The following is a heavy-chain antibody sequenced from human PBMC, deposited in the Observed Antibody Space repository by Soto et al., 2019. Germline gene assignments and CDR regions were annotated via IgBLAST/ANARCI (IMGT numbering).Heavy chain of an antibody. Sequence: GSLTLSGAASAFTFSNFALNWVRQAPGKGLEWVSVISGSADTTYNADPVSGRFTISRDNSTNMVYLQMKSLRAEVSALYYCAKGYCSSTSCSFDYWGQGTLVTVSS. CDR3: AKGYCSSTSCSFDY. J-gene: IGHJ4*02. D-gene: IGHD2-2*01. CDR1: AFTFSNFA. V-gene: IGHV3-23*01. CDR2: ISGSADTT.